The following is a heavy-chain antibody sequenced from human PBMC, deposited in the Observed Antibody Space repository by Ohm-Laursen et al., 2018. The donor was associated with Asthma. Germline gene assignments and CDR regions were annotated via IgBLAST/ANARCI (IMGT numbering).Heavy chain of an antibody. V-gene: IGHV3-48*01. J-gene: IGHJ3*02. CDR3: AKSLFQYYYDSSGSTGAFDI. D-gene: IGHD3-22*01. Sequence: SLSLSCAASGFTFSSYSMNWVRQAPGKGLEWVSYISSSSSTIYYADSVKGRFTISRDNSKNTLYLQMNSLRAEDTAVYYCAKSLFQYYYDSSGSTGAFDIWGQGTMVTVSS. CDR2: ISSSSSTI. CDR1: GFTFSSYS.